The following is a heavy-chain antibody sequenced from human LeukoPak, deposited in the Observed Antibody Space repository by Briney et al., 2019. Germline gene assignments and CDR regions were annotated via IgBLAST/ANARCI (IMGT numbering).Heavy chain of an antibody. CDR1: GGSISSSSYY. Sequence: SETLSLTCTVSGGSISSSSYYWGWIRQPPGKGLEWIGSMYHSGSTYYNPSLKSRVTIAVDTSKNQFSLKLSSVTAADTAVYYCARDLYSSGCFDYWGQGTLVTVSS. CDR2: MYHSGST. J-gene: IGHJ4*02. V-gene: IGHV4-39*07. CDR3: ARDLYSSGCFDY. D-gene: IGHD6-19*01.